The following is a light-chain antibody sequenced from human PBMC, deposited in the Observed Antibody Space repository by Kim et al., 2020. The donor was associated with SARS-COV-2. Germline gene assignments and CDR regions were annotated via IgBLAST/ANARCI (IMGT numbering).Light chain of an antibody. CDR3: QQTYGTPT. Sequence: IQLTQSPSSLSASVGDRVTITCRESQTISTYLKWYHQKPGKAPKLLIYATSNLQNGVPSRFSGSGYWTDFTLTISSLQPEDFATYYGQQTYGTPTFGQGTKLEI. CDR2: ATS. J-gene: IGKJ2*01. CDR1: QTISTY. V-gene: IGKV1-39*01.